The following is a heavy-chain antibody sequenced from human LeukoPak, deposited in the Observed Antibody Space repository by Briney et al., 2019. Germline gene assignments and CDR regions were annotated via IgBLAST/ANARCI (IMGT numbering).Heavy chain of an antibody. V-gene: IGHV4-4*07. CDR3: ARGSSGWFLHFFDP. CDR1: GDSINSYY. J-gene: IGHJ5*02. D-gene: IGHD6-19*01. CDR2: IYSSGST. Sequence: SETLSLTCIVSGDSINSYYWSWIRQPAGKGLEWVWAIYSSGSTTYSPSLKSRVTMSEDTSKNQFSLKLSSVTAADSAVYYCARGSSGWFLHFFDPWGQGTLVTVSS.